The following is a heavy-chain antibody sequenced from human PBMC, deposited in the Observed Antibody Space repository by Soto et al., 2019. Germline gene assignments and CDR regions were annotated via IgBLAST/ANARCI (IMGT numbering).Heavy chain of an antibody. CDR3: ARDRNYDVDY. Sequence: ASVKVSCTASGYTYNSYGICWVRQAPGQGLEWMGWINTYNGYTKYAQQLQGRVTMTTDTSTATAYMELRSLRSDDTAVYYCARDRNYDVDYWGQGTLVTVSS. CDR1: GYTYNSYG. CDR2: INTYNGYT. V-gene: IGHV1-18*01. D-gene: IGHD3-22*01. J-gene: IGHJ4*02.